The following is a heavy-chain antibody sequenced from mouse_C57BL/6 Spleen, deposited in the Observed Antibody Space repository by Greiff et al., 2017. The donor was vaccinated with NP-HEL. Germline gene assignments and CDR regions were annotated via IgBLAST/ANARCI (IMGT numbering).Heavy chain of an antibody. CDR1: GYTFTSYW. V-gene: IGHV1-69*01. CDR2: IDPSDSYT. D-gene: IGHD1-1*01. CDR3: ARSPPYGSSGAWFAY. Sequence: QVQLQQPGAELVMPGASVKLSCKASGYTFTSYWMHWVKQRPGQGLEWIGEIDPSDSYTNYNQKFKGKSTLTVDKSSSTAYMQLSSLTSEDSAVYYCARSPPYGSSGAWFAYWGQGTLVTVSA. J-gene: IGHJ3*01.